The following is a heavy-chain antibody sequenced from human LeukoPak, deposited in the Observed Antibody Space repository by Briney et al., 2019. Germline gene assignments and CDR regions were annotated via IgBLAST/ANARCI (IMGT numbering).Heavy chain of an antibody. Sequence: GGSLRLSCAASGFTSSSYWMHWVRHAPGKGLVWVSRINSDGSSTSYADSVKGRFTISRDNAKNTLYLQMNSLRAEDTAVYYCARVGSVATIDYWGQGTLVTVSS. D-gene: IGHD5-12*01. CDR3: ARVGSVATIDY. J-gene: IGHJ4*02. CDR1: GFTSSSYW. CDR2: INSDGSST. V-gene: IGHV3-74*01.